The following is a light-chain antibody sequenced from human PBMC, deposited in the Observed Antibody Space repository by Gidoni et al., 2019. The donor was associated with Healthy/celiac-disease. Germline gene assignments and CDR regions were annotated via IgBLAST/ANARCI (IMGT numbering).Light chain of an antibody. CDR1: SSDVGGYNY. Sequence: GQSITISCTGTSSDVGGYNYVSWYQQHPGKAPKLMIYDVSNRPSGVSNRFSGSKSGNTASLTISGLQAEDEADYYCSSYTSSSTRHVVFGGGTKLTVL. CDR2: DVS. J-gene: IGLJ2*01. CDR3: SSYTSSSTRHVV. V-gene: IGLV2-14*04.